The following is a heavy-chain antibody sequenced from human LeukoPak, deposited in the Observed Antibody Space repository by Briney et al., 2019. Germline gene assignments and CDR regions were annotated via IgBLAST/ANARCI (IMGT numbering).Heavy chain of an antibody. D-gene: IGHD3-22*01. Sequence: SETLSLTCTVSGGSISSSSYYWGWIRQPPGKGLEWIGSIYYSGSTYYNPSLKSRVTISVDTSKNQFSLKLSSVTAADTAVYYCARHRGRLTMMVTPGSYFDYWGQGTLVTVSS. CDR2: IYYSGST. V-gene: IGHV4-39*07. J-gene: IGHJ4*02. CDR1: GGSISSSSYY. CDR3: ARHRGRLTMMVTPGSYFDY.